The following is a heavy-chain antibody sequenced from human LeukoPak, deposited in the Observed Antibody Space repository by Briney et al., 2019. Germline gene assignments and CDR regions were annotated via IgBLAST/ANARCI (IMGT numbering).Heavy chain of an antibody. CDR3: ARDTGYSGSWFDP. Sequence: TSETLSLTCTVSGGSISSGDYYWSWIRQPPGKGLEWIGYIHYSGSTYYNPSLKSRVTISVDTSKNQFSLKLSSVTAADTAVYYCARDTGYSGSWFDPWGQGSLVTVSS. V-gene: IGHV4-30-4*01. CDR1: GGSISSGDYY. D-gene: IGHD5-12*01. J-gene: IGHJ5*02. CDR2: IHYSGST.